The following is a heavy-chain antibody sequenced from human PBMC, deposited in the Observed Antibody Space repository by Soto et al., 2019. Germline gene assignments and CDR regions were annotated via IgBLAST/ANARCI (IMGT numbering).Heavy chain of an antibody. V-gene: IGHV1-46*01. CDR1: GYTFTNNY. J-gene: IGHJ3*02. Sequence: QVQLVQSGAEGKRPGASVKVSCKTSGYTFTNNYMHWVRQAPGQGLEWVGMINPSGGTTTYAKNFQGRVTVTSDTSTSTVYTDLSSLRSEDTALYYCAREIIVGDGLDIWGQGTMVTVSS. CDR3: AREIIVGDGLDI. D-gene: IGHD2-15*01. CDR2: INPSGGTT.